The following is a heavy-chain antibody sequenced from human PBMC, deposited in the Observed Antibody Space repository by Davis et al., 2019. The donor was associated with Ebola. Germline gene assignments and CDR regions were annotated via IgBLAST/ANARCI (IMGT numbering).Heavy chain of an antibody. D-gene: IGHD3-3*01. V-gene: IGHV3-21*01. CDR1: GFTFSSYS. Sequence: GESLKISCAASGFTFSSYSMNWVRQAPGKGLEWVSSISSSSSYIYYADSVKGRFTISRDNAKNSLYLQMNSLRAEDTAVYYCARVGDYDFWRAYYYYYYMDVWGKGTTVTVSS. J-gene: IGHJ6*03. CDR2: ISSSSSYI. CDR3: ARVGDYDFWRAYYYYYYMDV.